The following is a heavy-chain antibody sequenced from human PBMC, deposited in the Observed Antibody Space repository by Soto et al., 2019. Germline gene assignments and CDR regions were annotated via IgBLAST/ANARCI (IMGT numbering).Heavy chain of an antibody. CDR1: GFTFSSYS. J-gene: IGHJ4*02. D-gene: IGHD2-8*01. Sequence: GGSLRLSCAASGFTFSSYSMNWVRQAPGKGLEWVAVITSDGNIRLYADSVKGRFSISRDTSKDTLYLQMSSLRPEDTAVFYCARALIPYCSRNSCRYFDYWGQGTLVTVSS. CDR2: ITSDGNIR. CDR3: ARALIPYCSRNSCRYFDY. V-gene: IGHV3-30*03.